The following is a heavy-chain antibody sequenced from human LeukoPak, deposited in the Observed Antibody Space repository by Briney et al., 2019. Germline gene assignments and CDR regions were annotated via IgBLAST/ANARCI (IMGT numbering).Heavy chain of an antibody. CDR1: GFTFSHHW. Sequence: GGSLRLSCTASGFTFSHHWMTWVRQAPGKGLEWVANIKEDGSEKDHVDSVKGRFTISRDNGKNSLYLQMNSLRGEGTAVYYCARLNWNYADYWGQGTLVTVST. J-gene: IGHJ4*02. V-gene: IGHV3-7*01. CDR3: ARLNWNYADY. D-gene: IGHD3-3*01. CDR2: IKEDGSEK.